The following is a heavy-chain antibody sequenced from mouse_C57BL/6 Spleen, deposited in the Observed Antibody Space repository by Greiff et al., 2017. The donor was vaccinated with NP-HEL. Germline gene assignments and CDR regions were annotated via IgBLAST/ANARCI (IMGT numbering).Heavy chain of an antibody. J-gene: IGHJ4*01. CDR3: AREFTTVVATDYAMDY. Sequence: VQVVESGPELVKPGASVKISCKASGYAFSSSWMNWVKQRPGKGLEWIGRIYPGDGDTNYNGKFKGKATLTADKSSSTAYMQLSSLTSEDSAVYFCAREFTTVVATDYAMDYWGQGTSVTVSS. CDR1: GYAFSSSW. CDR2: IYPGDGDT. V-gene: IGHV1-82*01. D-gene: IGHD1-1*01.